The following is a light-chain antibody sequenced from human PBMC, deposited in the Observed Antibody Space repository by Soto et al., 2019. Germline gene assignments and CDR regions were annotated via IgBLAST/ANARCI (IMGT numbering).Light chain of an antibody. CDR1: QSIRTY. CDR3: QQTYSTFNT. J-gene: IGKJ2*01. V-gene: IGKV1-39*01. CDR2: TAS. Sequence: DIQVTQSPSSLSASVGDRVTITCRASQSIRTYLSWYQQRPGKPPKLLIHTASPLQSGVPSRFSGSGSGTDFTLTISSLQPEDFATYYCQQTYSTFNTFGRGTKLEIK.